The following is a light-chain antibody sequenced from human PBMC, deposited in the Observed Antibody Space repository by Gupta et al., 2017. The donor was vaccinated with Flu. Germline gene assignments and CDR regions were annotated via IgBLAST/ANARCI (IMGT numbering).Light chain of an antibody. CDR1: QSVSSSY. J-gene: IGKJ4*01. CDR2: GAS. Sequence: EIVLTQSPGTLSLSPGERATLSCRASQSVSSSYLAWYQQKPGQAPRLIIYGASSRATGIPGRFSGGGSGKDFALTISRQEHEDFAVYYWQQNSSSLTFGGGTXVEIK. V-gene: IGKV3-20*01. CDR3: QQNSSSLT.